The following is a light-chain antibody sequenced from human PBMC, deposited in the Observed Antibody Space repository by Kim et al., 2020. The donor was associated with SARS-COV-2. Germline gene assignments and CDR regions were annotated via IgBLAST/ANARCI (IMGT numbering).Light chain of an antibody. J-gene: IGKJ2*03. CDR3: QQRTNWSYS. Sequence: SLSQEERAPRSSRASHSVGSSLSWYQQKPGPSPRLLMYATSNRAPDIPARFSGSGSGTDFTLTISSLEPEDFAVYYCQQRTNWSYSFGQGTKLEI. CDR1: HSVGSS. CDR2: ATS. V-gene: IGKV3-11*01.